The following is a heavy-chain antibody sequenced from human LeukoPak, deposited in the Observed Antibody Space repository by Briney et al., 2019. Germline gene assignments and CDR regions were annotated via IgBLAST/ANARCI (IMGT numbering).Heavy chain of an antibody. CDR3: AKGLYYYDSSGSGDAFDI. V-gene: IGHV3-23*01. CDR1: GFTFSSYG. J-gene: IGHJ3*02. D-gene: IGHD3-22*01. CDR2: ISGSGGST. Sequence: GGSLRLSCAASGFTFSSYGMSWVRQAPGKGLEWVSAISGSGGSTYYADSVKGRFTISRDNSKNTLYLQMNSLRAEGTAVYYCAKGLYYYDSSGSGDAFDIWGQGTMVTVSS.